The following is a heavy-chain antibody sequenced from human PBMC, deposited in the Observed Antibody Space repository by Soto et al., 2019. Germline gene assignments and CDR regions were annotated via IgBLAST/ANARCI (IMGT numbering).Heavy chain of an antibody. CDR2: IYYSGST. Sequence: SETLSLTCTVSGGSISSSSYYWGWIRQPPGKGLEWIGSIYYSGSTYYNPSLKSRVTISVDTSKNQFSLKLSSVTAADTAVYYCARDAPMVRGVIHEIYYYYYGMDVWGQGTTVT. J-gene: IGHJ6*02. CDR3: ARDAPMVRGVIHEIYYYYYGMDV. CDR1: GGSISSSSYY. D-gene: IGHD3-10*01. V-gene: IGHV4-39*02.